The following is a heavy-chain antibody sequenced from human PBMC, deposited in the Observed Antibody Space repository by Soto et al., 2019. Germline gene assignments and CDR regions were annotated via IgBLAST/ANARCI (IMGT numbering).Heavy chain of an antibody. CDR2: ISGSGGST. J-gene: IGHJ4*02. CDR3: ATSLYYYDSSGYYSPFDY. V-gene: IGHV3-23*01. D-gene: IGHD3-22*01. CDR1: GFTFSSYA. Sequence: PGGSLRLSCAASGFTFSSYAMSWVRQAPGKGLEWVSAISGSGGSTYYADSVKGRFTISRDNSKNTLYLQMNSLRAEDTAVYYCATSLYYYDSSGYYSPFDYWGQGTLVTVSS.